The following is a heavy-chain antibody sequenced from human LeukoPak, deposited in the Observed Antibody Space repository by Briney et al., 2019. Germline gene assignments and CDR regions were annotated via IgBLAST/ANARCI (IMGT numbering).Heavy chain of an antibody. CDR2: ISYDGSNK. Sequence: GRSLRLSCAASGFTFSSYAMHWVRQAPGKGLEWVAVISYDGSNKYYADSVKGRFTISRDNAKNSLYLQMNSLRAEDTAVYYCARAQYQLLWASFDYWGQGTLVTVSS. J-gene: IGHJ4*02. D-gene: IGHD2-2*01. CDR1: GFTFSSYA. V-gene: IGHV3-30-3*01. CDR3: ARAQYQLLWASFDY.